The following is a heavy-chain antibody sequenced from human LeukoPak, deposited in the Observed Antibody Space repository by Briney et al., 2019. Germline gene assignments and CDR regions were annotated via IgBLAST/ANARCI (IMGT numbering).Heavy chain of an antibody. V-gene: IGHV3-48*01. CDR1: GFTFSSYS. J-gene: IGHJ5*02. Sequence: GGSLRLSCAASGFTFSSYSMNWVRQAPGKGLEWVSYISTSGSTIYYADSVKGRFTISRDNAKNSLNLQMNSLRAEDTAVYYCARGAPFFDPLGQGTLVTVSS. CDR2: ISTSGSTI. CDR3: ARGAPFFDP.